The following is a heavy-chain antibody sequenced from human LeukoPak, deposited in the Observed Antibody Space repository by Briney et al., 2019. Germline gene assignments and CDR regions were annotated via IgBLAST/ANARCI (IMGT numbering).Heavy chain of an antibody. D-gene: IGHD3-10*01. CDR3: AREGITMVRGVIGYYYYYYMDV. CDR1: GFTFSSYS. CDR2: IKQDGSEK. J-gene: IGHJ6*03. V-gene: IGHV3-7*01. Sequence: PGGSLRLSCAASGFTFSSYSMNWVRQAPGKGLEWVANIKQDGSEKYYVDSVKGRFTISRDNAKNSLYLQMNSLRAEDTAVYYCAREGITMVRGVIGYYYYYYMDVWGKGTTVTVSS.